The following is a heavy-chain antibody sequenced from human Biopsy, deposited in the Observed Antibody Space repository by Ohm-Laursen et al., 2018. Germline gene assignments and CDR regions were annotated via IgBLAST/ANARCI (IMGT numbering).Heavy chain of an antibody. Sequence: GSLRLSCSAFGFTFSNSWMRWFRQAPGKGLEWVANIKPDGSEKSYVDSVRGRFTISRDNAKNSLYLQMNSLTAEDTASYYCATTGGGLWGQGTMVTVSS. CDR2: IKPDGSEK. J-gene: IGHJ3*01. CDR3: ATTGGGL. CDR1: GFTFSNSW. D-gene: IGHD3-16*01. V-gene: IGHV3-7*01.